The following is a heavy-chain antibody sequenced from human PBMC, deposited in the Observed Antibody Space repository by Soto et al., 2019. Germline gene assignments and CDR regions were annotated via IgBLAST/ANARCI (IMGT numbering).Heavy chain of an antibody. Sequence: PSETLSLTCTVSGGSISSYYWRWIRKPTGKGLEWIGYIYYSGSTNYNPSLKSRVTISVDTSKNQFSLKLSSVTAADTAVYYCARSQGSGYYYGYHYGMDVWGQGTTVTVSS. CDR3: ARSQGSGYYYGYHYGMDV. CDR2: IYYSGST. V-gene: IGHV4-59*01. J-gene: IGHJ6*02. CDR1: GGSISSYY. D-gene: IGHD3-22*01.